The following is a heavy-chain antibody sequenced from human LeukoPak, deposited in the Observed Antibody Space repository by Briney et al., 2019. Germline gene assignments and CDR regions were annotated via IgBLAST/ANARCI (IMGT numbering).Heavy chain of an antibody. D-gene: IGHD3-16*01. J-gene: IGHJ4*02. Sequence: SETLSLTCTVSGGSISSGSYYWSWIRQPAGKGLEWIGRIYTSGSTNYNPSLKSRVTISVDTSKNQFSLKLSSVTAADTAVYYCARGMRYDYVWGSSHPLDYWGQGTLVTVSS. V-gene: IGHV4-61*02. CDR1: GGSISSGSYY. CDR2: IYTSGST. CDR3: ARGMRYDYVWGSSHPLDY.